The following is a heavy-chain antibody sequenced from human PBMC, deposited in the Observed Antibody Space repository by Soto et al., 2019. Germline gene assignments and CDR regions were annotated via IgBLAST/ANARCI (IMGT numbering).Heavy chain of an antibody. Sequence: SVKVSCKASGGTFSEYGLTWVRQAPGQGLEWMGRIIPMHDIIDHAQKFQGRVSITADKSTSTAFMELSGLKSEDTAVYYCAKGRKHCVIGTCFPPSDYWGPGTLVTVSS. CDR2: IIPMHDII. D-gene: IGHD2-15*01. CDR3: AKGRKHCVIGTCFPPSDY. J-gene: IGHJ4*02. V-gene: IGHV1-69*04. CDR1: GGTFSEYG.